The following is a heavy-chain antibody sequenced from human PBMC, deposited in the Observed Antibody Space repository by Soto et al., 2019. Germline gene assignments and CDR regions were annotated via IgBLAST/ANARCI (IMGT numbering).Heavy chain of an antibody. J-gene: IGHJ4*02. D-gene: IGHD4-4*01. CDR1: GYTFTDYY. V-gene: IGHV1-2*02. CDR3: ARDRNYDAFDY. Sequence: ASVKVSCKASGYTFTDYYRHWVRQAPGQGLEWMGWLNPNSGATRYGQKFQGRVTMTSDMSISTAYMELSSLTSDDTAVYSCARDRNYDAFDYWGQGTPVTLSS. CDR2: LNPNSGAT.